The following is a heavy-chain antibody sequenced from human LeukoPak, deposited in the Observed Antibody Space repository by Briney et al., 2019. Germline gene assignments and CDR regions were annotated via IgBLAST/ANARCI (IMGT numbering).Heavy chain of an antibody. CDR3: AKARRSACSSTSCYPFDY. CDR2: ISGSGGST. J-gene: IGHJ4*02. D-gene: IGHD2-2*01. Sequence: PGGSLRLSCAASGFTFSSDAMSWVRQAPGKGLEWVSAISGSGGSTYYADSVKGRFTISRDNSKNTLYLQMNSLRAEDTAVYFCAKARRSACSSTSCYPFDYWGQGTLVTVSS. V-gene: IGHV3-23*01. CDR1: GFTFSSDA.